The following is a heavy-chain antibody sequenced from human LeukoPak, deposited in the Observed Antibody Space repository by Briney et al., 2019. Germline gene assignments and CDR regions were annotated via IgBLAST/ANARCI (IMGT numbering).Heavy chain of an antibody. V-gene: IGHV3-21*01. CDR1: GFTFSSYS. Sequence: PGGSPRLSCAASGFTFSSYSMNWVRQAPGKGLEWVSSISSSSSYIYYADSVKGRFTISRDNAKNSLYLQMNSLRAEDTAVYYCARKGNYDFRSGYSENWFDPWGQGTLVTVSS. D-gene: IGHD3-3*01. CDR2: ISSSSSYI. J-gene: IGHJ5*02. CDR3: ARKGNYDFRSGYSENWFDP.